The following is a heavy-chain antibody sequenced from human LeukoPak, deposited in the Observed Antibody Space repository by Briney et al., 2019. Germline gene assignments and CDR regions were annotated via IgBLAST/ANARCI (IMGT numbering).Heavy chain of an antibody. Sequence: SETLSLTCTVSGGSISSSSYYWGWIRQPPGKGLEWVGTIYYSGSSYYNPTLKSRVTISVDTSKNQFSLRLSSVTAADTAVYYCARHSPAYSSSYGLYYYYGMDVWGQGTTVTVSS. D-gene: IGHD6-6*01. CDR2: IYYSGSS. V-gene: IGHV4-39*01. CDR1: GGSISSSSYY. CDR3: ARHSPAYSSSYGLYYYYGMDV. J-gene: IGHJ6*02.